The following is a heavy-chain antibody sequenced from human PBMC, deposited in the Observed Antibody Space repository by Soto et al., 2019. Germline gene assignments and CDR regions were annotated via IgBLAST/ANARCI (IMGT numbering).Heavy chain of an antibody. CDR2: IYHSGST. CDR3: ARGNNWTTDDY. CDR1: GGSISSSNW. J-gene: IGHJ4*02. D-gene: IGHD1-20*01. Sequence: SETLSLTCAVSGGSISSSNWRSWVRQPPGKGLEWIGEIYHSGSTNYNPSLKSRVTISADKSKNQFSLKLSSVTAADTAVYYCARGNNWTTDDYWGQGTLVTVSS. V-gene: IGHV4-4*02.